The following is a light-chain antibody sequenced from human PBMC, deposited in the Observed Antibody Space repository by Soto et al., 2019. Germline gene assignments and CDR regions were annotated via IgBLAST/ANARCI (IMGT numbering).Light chain of an antibody. CDR2: DAS. CDR1: QSVSSY. CDR3: QQRSNWPPIT. Sequence: EIVLTQSPATLSLSPGERATLSCRASQSVSSYLAWYQQKPGQAPRLLIYDASNRATGIPARFSGSGSGTDVTPTIISLEPEDFSVYYCQQRSNWPPITFGQGTRLEIK. V-gene: IGKV3-11*01. J-gene: IGKJ5*01.